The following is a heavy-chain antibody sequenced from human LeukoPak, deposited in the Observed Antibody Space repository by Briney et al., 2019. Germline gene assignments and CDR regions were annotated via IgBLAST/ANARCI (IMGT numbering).Heavy chain of an antibody. CDR2: IIPIFGTA. V-gene: IGHV1-69*13. D-gene: IGHD3-22*01. CDR3: AGAYDSSGYDFDY. CDR1: GGTFSSYA. Sequence: ASVKVSCKASGGTFSSYAINWVRQAPGQGLEWMGGIIPIFGTANYAQKFQGRVTITADESTSTAYMELSSLRSEDTVVYYCAGAYDSSGYDFDYWGQGTLVTVSS. J-gene: IGHJ4*02.